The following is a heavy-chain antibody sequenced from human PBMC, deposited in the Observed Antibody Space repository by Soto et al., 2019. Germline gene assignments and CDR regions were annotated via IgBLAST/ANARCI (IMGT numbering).Heavy chain of an antibody. CDR2: IYSSENT. Sequence: TLSLTCTVSGGSVSSSSYSWGWIRQSPGKGLEWIGTIYSSENTYYTPSLLSRVTISVATSKNEFYLRLSSVTAADTAVYYCARGLDGSGSQWFDPWGQGTLVTVS. J-gene: IGHJ5*02. CDR1: GGSVSSSSYS. D-gene: IGHD3-10*01. CDR3: ARGLDGSGSQWFDP. V-gene: IGHV4-39*01.